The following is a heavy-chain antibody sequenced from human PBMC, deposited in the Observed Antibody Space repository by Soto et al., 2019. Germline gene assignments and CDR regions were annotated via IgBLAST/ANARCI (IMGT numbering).Heavy chain of an antibody. Sequence: PGGSLRLSCSASGFTFSSYAMSWVRQTPGKGLEWVSAISGSGGSTYYADSVKGRFTISRDNSKNTLYLQMNSLRAEDTAVYYCAKDFVTGPYSMDVWGKGTTVTVSS. V-gene: IGHV3-23*01. CDR2: ISGSGGST. CDR3: AKDFVTGPYSMDV. J-gene: IGHJ6*04. CDR1: GFTFSSYA. D-gene: IGHD2-21*01.